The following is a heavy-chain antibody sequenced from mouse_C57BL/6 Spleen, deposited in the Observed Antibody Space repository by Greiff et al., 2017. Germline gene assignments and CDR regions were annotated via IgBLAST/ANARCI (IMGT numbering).Heavy chain of an antibody. CDR1: GYTFTDYY. J-gene: IGHJ4*01. V-gene: IGHV1-19*01. CDR2: INPYNGGT. Sequence: VQLQQSGPVLVKPGASVKMSCKASGYTFTDYYMNWVKQSHGKSLEWIGVINPYNGGTSYNQKFKGKATLTVDKSSSTAYMELNSLTSEDSAVYYCASPTGTDYAMDYWGQGTSVTVSA. CDR3: ASPTGTDYAMDY. D-gene: IGHD4-1*02.